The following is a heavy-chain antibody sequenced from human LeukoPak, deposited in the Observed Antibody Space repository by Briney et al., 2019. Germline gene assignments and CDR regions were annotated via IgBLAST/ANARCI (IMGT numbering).Heavy chain of an antibody. CDR2: IYYSAST. CDR1: GCSISSSSYY. D-gene: IGHD4-17*01. J-gene: IGHJ3*02. Sequence: SETLSLTCTVSGCSISSSSYYWGWIRQPPGKGLEWIGSIYYSASTYYNPSLKSRVTISVDTSKNQFSLKLSSVTPADTAVYYCARDNPGDYDMYAFDIWGQGTMVTVSS. V-gene: IGHV4-39*07. CDR3: ARDNPGDYDMYAFDI.